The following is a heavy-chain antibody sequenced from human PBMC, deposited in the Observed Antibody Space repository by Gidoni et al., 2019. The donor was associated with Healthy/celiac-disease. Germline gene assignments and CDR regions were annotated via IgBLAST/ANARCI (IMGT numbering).Heavy chain of an antibody. J-gene: IGHJ4*02. D-gene: IGHD3-22*01. CDR1: GFTVSSNY. Sequence: VQLVESGGGLVQPGGSLRLSCAASGFTVSSNYMSWVRQAPGKGLEWVSVIYSGGSIYYADSVKGRFTISRDNSKNTLYLQMNSLRAEDTAVYYCARNTYYYDSSGYYYVGAVDYWGQGTLVTVSS. CDR2: IYSGGSI. CDR3: ARNTYYYDSSGYYYVGAVDY. V-gene: IGHV3-66*02.